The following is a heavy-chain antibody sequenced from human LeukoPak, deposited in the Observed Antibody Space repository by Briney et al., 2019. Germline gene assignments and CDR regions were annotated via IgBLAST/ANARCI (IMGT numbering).Heavy chain of an antibody. CDR1: GGTFSSYA. J-gene: IGHJ4*02. CDR2: IIPIFGTA. Sequence: SVKVSCKASGGTFSSYAISWVRQAPGQGLEWMGRIIPIFGTANYAQKFQGRVTITTDGSTSTAYMELSSLSSEDTAVYYCARGYSYGSIDYWGQGTLVTVSS. D-gene: IGHD5-18*01. V-gene: IGHV1-69*05. CDR3: ARGYSYGSIDY.